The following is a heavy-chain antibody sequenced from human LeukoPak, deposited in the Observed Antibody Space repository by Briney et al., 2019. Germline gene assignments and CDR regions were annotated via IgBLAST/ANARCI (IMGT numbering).Heavy chain of an antibody. J-gene: IGHJ6*02. D-gene: IGHD6-19*01. CDR2: MNHNSGNT. Sequence: ASVTVSCKASGYTFTSYDINWVGQATGRGLDWMEWMNHNSGNTDYAQKLQGRVTMTRNTSISTAYMEMSSLRSEDTAVYYCARGSGQYSSGWYREDYGMDVWGQGTTVTVSS. CDR3: ARGSGQYSSGWYREDYGMDV. CDR1: GYTFTSYD. V-gene: IGHV1-8*01.